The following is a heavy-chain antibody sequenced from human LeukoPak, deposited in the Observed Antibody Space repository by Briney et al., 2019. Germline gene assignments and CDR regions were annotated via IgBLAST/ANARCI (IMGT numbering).Heavy chain of an antibody. CDR3: ARGFSSSWGVFDY. Sequence: WGSLRLSCAASGFTVSSNYMSWVRQAPGKGLEWVSVIYSGGSTYYADSVKGRFTISRDNSKNTLYLQMNSLRAEDTAVYYCARGFSSSWGVFDYWGQGTLVTVSS. D-gene: IGHD6-13*01. J-gene: IGHJ4*02. CDR2: IYSGGST. CDR1: GFTVSSNY. V-gene: IGHV3-53*01.